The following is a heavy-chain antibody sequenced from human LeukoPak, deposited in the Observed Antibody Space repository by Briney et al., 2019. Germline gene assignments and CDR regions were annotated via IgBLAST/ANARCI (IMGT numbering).Heavy chain of an antibody. D-gene: IGHD3-22*01. CDR1: GGSFNGYY. CDR3: TRKGSSSGPFQN. V-gene: IGHV4-34*01. Sequence: PSETLSLTCGVYGGSFNGYYWSWIRQPPGKGLEWIGEVSHSGSTNYSPSLNGRVTMSLDTSKNQVSLNLNSMTASDTAVYYCTRKGSSSGPFQNWGQGTLVTVSP. J-gene: IGHJ1*01. CDR2: VSHSGST.